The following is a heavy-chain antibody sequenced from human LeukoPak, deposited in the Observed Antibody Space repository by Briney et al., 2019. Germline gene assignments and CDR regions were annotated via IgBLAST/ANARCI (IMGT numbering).Heavy chain of an antibody. J-gene: IGHJ6*02. D-gene: IGHD6-6*01. V-gene: IGHV4-34*01. CDR1: GGSFSGYY. Sequence: SETLSLTCAVYGGSFSGYYWSWIRQPPGKGLEWIGEINHSGSTNYNPSLKSRVTIPVDTSKNQFPLKLSSVTAGDTTVYYCARMAARYYYYGMDVWGQGTTVTVSS. CDR2: INHSGST. CDR3: ARMAARYYYYGMDV.